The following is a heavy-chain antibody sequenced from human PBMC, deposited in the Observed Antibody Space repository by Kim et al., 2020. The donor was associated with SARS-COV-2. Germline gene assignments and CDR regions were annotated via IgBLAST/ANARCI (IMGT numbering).Heavy chain of an antibody. D-gene: IGHD3-10*01. J-gene: IGHJ4*02. V-gene: IGHV4-39*01. Sequence: PYLKSRVTIFGDTSKNQFSLRLTSVTAADTAMYYCARYYDGSGSLSSSFDSWGQGILVTVSS. CDR3: ARYYDGSGSLSSSFDS.